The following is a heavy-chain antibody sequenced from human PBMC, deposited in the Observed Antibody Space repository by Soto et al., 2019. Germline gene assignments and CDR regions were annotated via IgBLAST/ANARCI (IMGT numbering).Heavy chain of an antibody. Sequence: QMQLVQSGPEVKKPGTSVKVSCKTSGFTFSSSAVHWVRQARGHRLQWIGWIDVGSANANYAHVLQKRGTSAREMSTSTAYMELSSLSPEDTAVYYCATDVGGSIYGLARHWGPGTLVTVSS. D-gene: IGHD4-17*01. CDR1: GFTFSSSA. CDR3: ATDVGGSIYGLARH. CDR2: IDVGSANA. V-gene: IGHV1-58*01. J-gene: IGHJ4*02.